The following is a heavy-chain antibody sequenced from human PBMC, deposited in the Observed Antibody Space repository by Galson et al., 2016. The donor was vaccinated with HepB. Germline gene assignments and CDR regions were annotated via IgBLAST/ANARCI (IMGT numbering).Heavy chain of an antibody. J-gene: IGHJ4*02. Sequence: ETLSLTCAVSGGSITTNNWWSWVRQSPGKGLEWIGQTYPRGDTNNNPSLNSRLTMSVDTSKNQFSLKWSSVTAADTALYFCTRAAPKDYFDYWGQGTLVTVST. CDR2: TYPRGDT. CDR1: GGSITTNNW. CDR3: TRAAPKDYFDY. V-gene: IGHV4-4*01.